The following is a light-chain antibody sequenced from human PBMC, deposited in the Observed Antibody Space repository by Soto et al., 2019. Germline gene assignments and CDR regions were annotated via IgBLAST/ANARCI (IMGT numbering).Light chain of an antibody. CDR1: QNVGHN. V-gene: IGKV3-15*01. CDR3: QQYNNWPYT. J-gene: IGKJ2*01. CDR2: DAS. Sequence: EIVMTQSPAPLSVFPGETATLSCRASQNVGHNFAWYQQRPCQPPRLLIYDASTRATGVPARFSGSGSGTLFNLTVSRLQSEDFAVYYCQQYNNWPYTFGQGTRLEIK.